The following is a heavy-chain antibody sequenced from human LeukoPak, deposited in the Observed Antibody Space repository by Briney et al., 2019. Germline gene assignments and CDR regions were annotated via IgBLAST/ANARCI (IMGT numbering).Heavy chain of an antibody. CDR1: GGSFSGYY. Sequence: SETLSLTCAVYGGSFSGYYWSWIRQPPGKGLEWIGEINHSGSTNYNPSLKSRVTISVDTSKNQFSLKLSSVTAADTAVYYCARDAGYYYDSSGYFLRGPDYYYYMDVWGKGTTVTVSS. D-gene: IGHD3-22*01. V-gene: IGHV4-34*01. J-gene: IGHJ6*03. CDR3: ARDAGYYYDSSGYFLRGPDYYYYMDV. CDR2: INHSGST.